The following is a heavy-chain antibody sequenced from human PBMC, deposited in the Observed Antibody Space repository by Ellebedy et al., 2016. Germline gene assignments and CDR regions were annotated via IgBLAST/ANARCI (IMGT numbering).Heavy chain of an antibody. Sequence: SETLSLTXTVSGYSISSGYYWSWIRQPAGKGLEWIGRIYTSGSTNYNPSLKSRVTMSVDTSKNQFSLKLSSVTAADTAVYYCARGTYYYDSSGYAYYFDYWGQGTLVTVSS. CDR2: IYTSGST. CDR1: GYSISSGYY. J-gene: IGHJ4*01. D-gene: IGHD3-22*01. V-gene: IGHV4-4*07. CDR3: ARGTYYYDSSGYAYYFDY.